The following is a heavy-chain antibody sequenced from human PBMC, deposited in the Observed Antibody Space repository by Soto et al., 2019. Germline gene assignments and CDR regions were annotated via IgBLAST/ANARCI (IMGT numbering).Heavy chain of an antibody. Sequence: ASVKVSCKASGYTFTSYGITWVRQAPGQDLEWMGWISAYDGDTNYAQRLQGRVTMTTDTSTSTVYMELKSLKSDGTAVYYCARDQEYSTSGLYWFDLWGQGTLVTVSS. CDR3: ARDQEYSTSGLYWFDL. V-gene: IGHV1-18*04. CDR1: GYTFTSYG. CDR2: ISAYDGDT. J-gene: IGHJ5*02. D-gene: IGHD6-6*01.